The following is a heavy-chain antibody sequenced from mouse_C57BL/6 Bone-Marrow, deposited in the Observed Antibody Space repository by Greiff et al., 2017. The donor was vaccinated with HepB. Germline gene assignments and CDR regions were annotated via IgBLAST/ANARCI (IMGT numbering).Heavy chain of an antibody. CDR2: IYWDDDK. V-gene: IGHV8-12*01. CDR1: GFSLSTSGMG. CDR3: AGSQYYGSSYRYFDY. D-gene: IGHD1-1*01. Sequence: QVTLKVSGPGILQSSQTLSLTCSFSGFSLSTSGMGVSWIRQPSGKGLEWLAHIYWDDDKRYNPSLKSRFTISTDTSRNKVFLKNPSVDTADTATYYCAGSQYYGSSYRYFDYWGQGTTLTVSS. J-gene: IGHJ2*01.